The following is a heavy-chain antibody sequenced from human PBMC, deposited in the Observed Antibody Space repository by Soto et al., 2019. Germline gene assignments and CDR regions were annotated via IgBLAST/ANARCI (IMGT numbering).Heavy chain of an antibody. D-gene: IGHD3-9*01. J-gene: IGHJ4*02. V-gene: IGHV3-30*18. CDR1: GFTFSSYG. CDR3: AKSKYYDILTGYYTDY. CDR2: ISYDGSNK. Sequence: VQLVESGGGVVQPGRSLRLSCAASGFTFSSYGMHWVRQAPGKGLEWVAVISYDGSNKYYADSVKGRFTISRDNSKNTLYLQMNSLRAEDTAVYYCAKSKYYDILTGYYTDYWGQGTLVTVSS.